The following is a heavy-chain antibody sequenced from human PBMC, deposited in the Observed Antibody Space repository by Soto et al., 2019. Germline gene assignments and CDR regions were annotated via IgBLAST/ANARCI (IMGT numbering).Heavy chain of an antibody. CDR2: IYYSGST. V-gene: IGHV4-59*01. CDR3: ASLSSSSWYGGYFDY. J-gene: IGHJ4*02. D-gene: IGHD6-13*01. CDR1: GGSISSYY. Sequence: SETLSLTCTVSGGSISSYYWSWIRQPPGKGLEWIGYIYYSGSTNYNPSLKSRVTISVDTSRNQFSLKLSSVTAADTAVYYCASLSSSSWYGGYFDYWGQGTLVTVSS.